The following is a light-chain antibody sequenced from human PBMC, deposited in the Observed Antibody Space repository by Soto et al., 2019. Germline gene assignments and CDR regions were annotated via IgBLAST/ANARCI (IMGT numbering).Light chain of an antibody. CDR3: QHYNSYSEA. Sequence: DIQMTQSPSTLSASVGHRVTITCRASQSISSWLAWYQQKPGKAPKLLIYKASTLKSGVPSRFSGSGSGTEFTLTISSLQPDDFATYYCQHYNSYSEAFGQGTKV. CDR2: KAS. V-gene: IGKV1-5*03. J-gene: IGKJ1*01. CDR1: QSISSW.